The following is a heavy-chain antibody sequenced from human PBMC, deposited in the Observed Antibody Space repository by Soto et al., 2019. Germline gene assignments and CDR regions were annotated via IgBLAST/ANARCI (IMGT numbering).Heavy chain of an antibody. V-gene: IGHV3-33*01. CDR3: ARGTSARYGYHHWVDP. CDR1: GFTFSSCG. D-gene: IGHD5-18*01. CDR2: IWYDGSNA. Sequence: QVQLVESGGGVVQPGRSLRLSCAASGFTFSSCGMHWVRQAPGKGLEWVAVIWYDGSNAYYADSVKGRFTISRDDSKNTGFLQMNSLRAEDQAFYFCARGTSARYGYHHWVDPWGQGTLVTVSS. J-gene: IGHJ5*02.